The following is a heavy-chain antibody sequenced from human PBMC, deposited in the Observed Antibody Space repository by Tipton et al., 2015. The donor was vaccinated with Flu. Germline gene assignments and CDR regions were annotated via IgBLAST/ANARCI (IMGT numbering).Heavy chain of an antibody. Sequence: SLRLSCAASGFTFSSYAMHWVRQAPGKGLEWVAVISYDGSNKYYADAVKGRFTISRDNSKNTLYLQMNSLRAEDTAVYYCARAGGIVATITWFDPWGQGTLVTVSS. J-gene: IGHJ5*02. CDR1: GFTFSSYA. CDR2: ISYDGSNK. D-gene: IGHD5-12*01. V-gene: IGHV3-30*04. CDR3: ARAGGIVATITWFDP.